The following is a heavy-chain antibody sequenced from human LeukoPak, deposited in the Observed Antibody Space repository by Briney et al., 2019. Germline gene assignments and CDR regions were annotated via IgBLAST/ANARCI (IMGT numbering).Heavy chain of an antibody. CDR2: INPNSGGT. D-gene: IGHD1-1*01. CDR1: GYTFTGYY. Sequence: ASVKVSCMASGYTFTGYYIHWVRQAPGQGLEWMGWINPNSGGTNYAQKFQGRVTMTRDTSISTAYMELSRLRSDDTAVYYCARVGATGTTSPCDYWGRGPLVTVSS. CDR3: ARVGATGTTSPCDY. J-gene: IGHJ4*02. V-gene: IGHV1-2*02.